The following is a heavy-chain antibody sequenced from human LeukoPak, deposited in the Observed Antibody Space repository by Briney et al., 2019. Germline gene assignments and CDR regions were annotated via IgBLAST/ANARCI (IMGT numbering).Heavy chain of an antibody. V-gene: IGHV4-4*02. CDR1: GGSISSSNW. CDR3: ARDRRTPWWFDP. CDR2: IYHSGNT. Sequence: PSGTLSLTCAVSGGSISSSNWWSWVRQPPGKGLEWIGEIYHSGNTTYNPSLKSRVTISLDRSKNQFSLRLSSVTAADTAVYYCARDRRTPWWFDPWGQGTLVTVSS. D-gene: IGHD1-14*01. J-gene: IGHJ5*02.